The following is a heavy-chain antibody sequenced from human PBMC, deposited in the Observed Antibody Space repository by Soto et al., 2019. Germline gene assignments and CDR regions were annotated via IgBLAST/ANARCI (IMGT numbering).Heavy chain of an antibody. CDR2: IWYDGSNK. Sequence: GGSLRLSCAASGFTFSSYGMHWVRQAPGKGLEWVAVIWYDGSNKYYADSVKGRFTISRDNSKNTLYLQMNSLRAEDTAVYYCARELRSSGYYFVFDYFDYWGQGTLVTVSS. CDR3: ARELRSSGYYFVFDYFDY. D-gene: IGHD3-22*01. J-gene: IGHJ4*02. V-gene: IGHV3-33*01. CDR1: GFTFSSYG.